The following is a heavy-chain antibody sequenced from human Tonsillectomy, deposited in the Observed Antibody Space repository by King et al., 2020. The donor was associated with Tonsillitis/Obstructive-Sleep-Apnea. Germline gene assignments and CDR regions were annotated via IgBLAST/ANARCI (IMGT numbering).Heavy chain of an antibody. CDR3: CTIFGVVIMHDY. J-gene: IGHJ4*02. CDR1: GYTFTSDY. Sequence: QLVQSGAEVKKPGDSVKVSCKASGYTFTSDYMHWVRQAPGQGLEWMGIINPSGGSKSYEQKFQGRVTMTRATATSTVYMELSSLRSEDTAVDYCCTIFGVVIMHDYWGQGTLVTVSS. CDR2: INPSGGSK. V-gene: IGHV1-46*01. D-gene: IGHD3-3*01.